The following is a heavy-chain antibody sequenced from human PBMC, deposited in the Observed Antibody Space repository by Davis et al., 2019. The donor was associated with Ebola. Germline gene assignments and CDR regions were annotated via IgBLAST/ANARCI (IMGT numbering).Heavy chain of an antibody. D-gene: IGHD5-24*01. CDR2: ISPDGSDK. CDR3: ARDHENDFWRLMEMATITTY. Sequence: GGSLRLSCAASGFTFSSYGMFWVRQAPGKGMEWVAVISPDGSDKNYADSVKGRFTISRDNPKNTLYLQMNSLRPDDTAVYYCARDHENDFWRLMEMATITTYWGQGTLVTVS. J-gene: IGHJ4*02. V-gene: IGHV3-30*03. CDR1: GFTFSSYG.